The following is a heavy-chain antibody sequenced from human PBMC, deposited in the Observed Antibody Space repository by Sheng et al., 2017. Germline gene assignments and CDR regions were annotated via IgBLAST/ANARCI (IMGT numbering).Heavy chain of an antibody. D-gene: IGHD2-2*02. CDR1: GGTFSSYT. V-gene: IGHV1-69*08. J-gene: IGHJ6*03. CDR2: IIPILGIA. CDR3: ARDGGRVPAAISYYYYYMDV. Sequence: QVQLVQSGAEVKKPGSSVKVSCKASGGTFSSYTISWVRQAPGQGLEWMGRIIPILGIANYAQKFQGRVTITADKSTSTAYMELSSLRSEDTAVYYCARDGGRVPAAISYYYYYMDVWGKGTTVTVSS.